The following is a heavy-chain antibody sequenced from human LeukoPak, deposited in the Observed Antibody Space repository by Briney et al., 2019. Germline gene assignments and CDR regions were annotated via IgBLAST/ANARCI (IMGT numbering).Heavy chain of an antibody. Sequence: PSETLSLTCTVSGGSVSSYYWSWIRQPAGKGLEWIGRIYTSGSTNYNPSLKSRVTMSVDTSKNQFSLKLSSVTAADTAVYYCARDRFYFDSSGYPHRVFDYWGQGILVTVSS. CDR1: GGSVSSYY. V-gene: IGHV4-4*07. J-gene: IGHJ4*02. CDR2: IYTSGST. CDR3: ARDRFYFDSSGYPHRVFDY. D-gene: IGHD3-22*01.